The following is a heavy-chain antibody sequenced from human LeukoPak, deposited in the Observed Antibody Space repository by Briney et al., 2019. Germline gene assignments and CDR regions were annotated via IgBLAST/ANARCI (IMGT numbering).Heavy chain of an antibody. J-gene: IGHJ4*02. Sequence: SQPLSLTCTVSGGSISSGGYYWSWIRQHPGKGLEWIGYIYYSGSTYYNPSLKSRVTISVDTSKNQFSLKLSSVTAADTAVYYCARVSSGWYSSDYWGQGTLVTVSS. CDR3: ARVSSGWYSSDY. D-gene: IGHD6-19*01. CDR2: IYYSGST. V-gene: IGHV4-31*03. CDR1: GGSISSGGYY.